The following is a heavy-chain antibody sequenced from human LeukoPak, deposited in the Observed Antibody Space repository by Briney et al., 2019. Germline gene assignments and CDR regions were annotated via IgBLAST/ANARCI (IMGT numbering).Heavy chain of an antibody. J-gene: IGHJ4*02. V-gene: IGHV3-30-3*01. CDR3: ARDRYYYDSSGYYSNFDY. CDR1: GFTFSSYA. CDR2: ISYDGSNK. Sequence: GGSLRLSCAASGFTFSSYAMHWVRQAPGKGLEWVAVISYDGSNKYYADSVKGRFTISRDNSKNTLYLQMNSPRAEDTAVYYCARDRYYYDSSGYYSNFDYWGQGTLVTVSS. D-gene: IGHD3-22*01.